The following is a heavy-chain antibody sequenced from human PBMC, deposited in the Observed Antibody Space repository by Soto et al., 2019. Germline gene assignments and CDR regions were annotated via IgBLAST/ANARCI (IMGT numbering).Heavy chain of an antibody. V-gene: IGHV5-10-1*01. J-gene: IGHJ3*02. CDR2: IDPSDSYT. CDR1: GYSFTSYW. Sequence: GESLKISCKGSGYSFTSYWISWVRQMPGKGLEWMGRIDPSDSYTNYSPSFQGHVTISADKSISTAYLQWSSLKASDTAMYYCERSEWCGGSCEGAFDIWGQGTMVTVSS. D-gene: IGHD2-15*01. CDR3: ERSEWCGGSCEGAFDI.